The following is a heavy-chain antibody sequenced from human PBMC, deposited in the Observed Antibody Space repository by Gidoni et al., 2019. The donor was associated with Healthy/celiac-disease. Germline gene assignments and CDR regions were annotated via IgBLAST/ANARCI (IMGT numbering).Heavy chain of an antibody. V-gene: IGHV1-69*01. CDR2: IIPIFGTA. Sequence: QAPGQGLEWMGGIIPIFGTANYAQKFQGRVTITADESTSTADMELSSLRSEDTAVYYCASAPAVTHGDYFDYWGQGTLVTVSS. D-gene: IGHD4-4*01. J-gene: IGHJ4*02. CDR3: ASAPAVTHGDYFDY.